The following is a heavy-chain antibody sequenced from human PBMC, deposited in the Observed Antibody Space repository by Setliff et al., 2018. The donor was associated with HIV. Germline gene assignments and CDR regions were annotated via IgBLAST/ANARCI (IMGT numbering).Heavy chain of an antibody. CDR2: INAGNGNT. Sequence: GASVKVSCKASGYTFTSYAMHWVRQAPGQRLEWMGWINAGNGNTKYSQKFQSRVTITRDTSARKAYMELSSLRSEDTAMYYCARDAGYSGSAWNYWGQGTLVTVSS. CDR3: ARDAGYSGSAWNY. J-gene: IGHJ4*02. V-gene: IGHV1-3*01. D-gene: IGHD5-12*01. CDR1: GYTFTSYA.